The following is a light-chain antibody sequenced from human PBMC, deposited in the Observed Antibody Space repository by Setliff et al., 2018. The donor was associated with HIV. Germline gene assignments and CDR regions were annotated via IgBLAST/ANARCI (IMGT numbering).Light chain of an antibody. Sequence: QSALTQPASVSGSPGQSITISWTGTSNDVGRYDLVSWYQQHPARAPKLIIYQATRRPSGVSNRFSGSKSGNVASLTSSGLQAEDEADCYCCSNTGSNTFVFGTGTKVTVL. V-gene: IGLV2-23*01. J-gene: IGLJ1*01. CDR1: SNDVGRYDL. CDR3: CSNTGSNTFV. CDR2: QAT.